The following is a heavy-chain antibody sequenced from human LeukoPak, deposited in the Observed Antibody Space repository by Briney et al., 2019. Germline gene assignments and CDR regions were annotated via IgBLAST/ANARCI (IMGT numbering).Heavy chain of an antibody. V-gene: IGHV3-74*01. CDR3: AKDMGWEWLTGYFDY. D-gene: IGHD1-20*01. CDR1: GFTFSSYW. CDR2: INSDGSST. Sequence: GGSLRLSCAASGFTFSSYWMHWVRQAPGKGLVWVSRINSDGSSTAYADSVKGRFTISRDNAKNSLYLQMNSLRAEDTALYYCAKDMGWEWLTGYFDYWGQGTLVTVSS. J-gene: IGHJ4*02.